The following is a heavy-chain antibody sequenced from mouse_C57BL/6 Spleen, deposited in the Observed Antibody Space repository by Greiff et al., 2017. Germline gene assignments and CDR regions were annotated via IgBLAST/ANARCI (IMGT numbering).Heavy chain of an antibody. CDR2: LNPSIGGT. V-gene: IGHV1-53*01. CDR1: GYTFTSSW. Sequence: QVQLQQPATALVQPRASVMLSSQASGYTFTSSWMHWVKQRPGQGLEWIGNLNPSIGGTNYTEKFKSKATLTVDKSSSTAYMQLSSLTCEVSSVYGCARLRGSFANWRPGDLVPVSA. J-gene: IGHJ3*01. CDR3: ARLRGSFAN.